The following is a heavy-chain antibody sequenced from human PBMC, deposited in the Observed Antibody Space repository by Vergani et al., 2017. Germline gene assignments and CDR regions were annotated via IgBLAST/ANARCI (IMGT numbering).Heavy chain of an antibody. CDR1: GYTFTGYY. J-gene: IGHJ1*01. V-gene: IGHV1-2*02. Sequence: QVQLVQSGAEVKKPRASVKVSCKASGYTFTGYYMHWVRQAPGQGLECMGWINPNSGGTNYAQKFQGRVTMTRDTSISTAYMELSRLRSDDTAVYYCARGYYDSSGYYFAEYFQHWGQGTLVTVSS. CDR3: ARGYYDSSGYYFAEYFQH. D-gene: IGHD3-22*01. CDR2: INPNSGGT.